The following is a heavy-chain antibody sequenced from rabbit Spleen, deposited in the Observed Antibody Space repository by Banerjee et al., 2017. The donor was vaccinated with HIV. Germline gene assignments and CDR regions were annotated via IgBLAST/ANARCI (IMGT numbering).Heavy chain of an antibody. Sequence: QEQLEESGGGLVKPGASLTLTCKASGFSFSSYYYMCWVRQAPGKGPEWIACIFNGDGSTYYASWVNGRFTISRSTSLNTVTLQMTSLTAADTATYFCAREDILVAGSFNLWGQGTLVTVS. CDR2: IFNGDGST. D-gene: IGHD4-1*01. CDR1: GFSFSSYY. V-gene: IGHV1S47*01. CDR3: AREDILVAGSFNL. J-gene: IGHJ4*01.